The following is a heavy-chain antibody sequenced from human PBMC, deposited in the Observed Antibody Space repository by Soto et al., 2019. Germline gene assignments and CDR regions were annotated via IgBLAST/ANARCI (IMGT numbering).Heavy chain of an antibody. V-gene: IGHV3-74*01. Sequence: EVQLVESGGGLVQPGGSLRLSCAASGFTFSSYWMHWVRQAPGKGLVWVSRINSDGSSTSYADSVKGRFTISRDNAKNTLYLQMTSLRAEDTSVYYCAVAVAGPTAIGYWGQGTLVTVSS. CDR2: INSDGSST. CDR3: AVAVAGPTAIGY. D-gene: IGHD6-19*01. J-gene: IGHJ4*02. CDR1: GFTFSSYW.